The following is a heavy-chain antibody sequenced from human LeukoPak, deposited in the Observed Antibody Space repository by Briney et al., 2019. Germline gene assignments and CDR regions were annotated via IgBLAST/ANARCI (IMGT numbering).Heavy chain of an antibody. J-gene: IGHJ4*02. Sequence: GASVKVSCKASGYTFTSYAMNWVRQAPGQGPEWMGWINTNTGNPTYAQGFTGRFVFSLDTSVSTAYLQISSLKAEDTAVYYCASATGTKQQEASSSWYYFDYWGQGTLVTVSS. CDR1: GYTFTSYA. CDR3: ASATGTKQQEASSSWYYFDY. D-gene: IGHD6-13*01. V-gene: IGHV7-4-1*02. CDR2: INTNTGNP.